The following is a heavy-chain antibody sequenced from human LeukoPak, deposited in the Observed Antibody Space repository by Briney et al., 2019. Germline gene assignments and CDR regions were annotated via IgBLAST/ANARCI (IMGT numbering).Heavy chain of an antibody. D-gene: IGHD2-2*01. CDR3: ARVHPRGHYQPGTNYYYYGMDV. CDR2: IYHSGSP. Sequence: PSGTLSLTCAVSGGSISSNNWWGWVRQPPGKGLEWIGEIYHSGSPNYNPSLKSRVTISVDKSRNHFSLNLSSVTAADTAVYYCARVHPRGHYQPGTNYYYYGMDVWGQGTTVTVSS. J-gene: IGHJ6*02. V-gene: IGHV4-4*02. CDR1: GGSISSNNW.